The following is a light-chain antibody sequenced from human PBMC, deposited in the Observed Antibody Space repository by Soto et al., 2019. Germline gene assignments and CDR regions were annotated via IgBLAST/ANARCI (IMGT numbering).Light chain of an antibody. CDR3: DSYTSSRTRV. V-gene: IGLV2-14*01. CDR1: SSDVGNSNY. J-gene: IGLJ1*01. Sequence: QSALTQPASVSGSPGQSITISCTGTSSDVGNSNYVSWYKQHPGKAPKLMIYEVSHRPSGVSNRFSGSKSGNTASLTISGLQAEDEADYYCDSYTSSRTRVFGTGTKVTVL. CDR2: EVS.